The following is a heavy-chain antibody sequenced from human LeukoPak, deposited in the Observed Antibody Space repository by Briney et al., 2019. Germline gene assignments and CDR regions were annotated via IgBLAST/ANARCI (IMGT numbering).Heavy chain of an antibody. CDR2: IYSSGST. CDR1: GGSISGYY. V-gene: IGHV4-59*01. J-gene: IGHJ4*02. CDR3: ARDARAAYYFDY. D-gene: IGHD2-15*01. Sequence: SETLSLTCTVSGGSISGYYWSWIRQSPGMELEWIGYIYSSGSTNYNPSLKSRVTISVDTSKNQFSLRLSSVTAADTAVYYCARDARAAYYFDYWGQGTLVTVSS.